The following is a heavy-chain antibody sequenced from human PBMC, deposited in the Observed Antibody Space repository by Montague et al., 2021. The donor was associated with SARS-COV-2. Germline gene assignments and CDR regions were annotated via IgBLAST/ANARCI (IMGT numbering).Heavy chain of an antibody. V-gene: IGHV4-39*01. CDR3: ASPGVYYDSSGLLGFDY. CDR1: GGSTSSSSYY. J-gene: IGHJ4*02. D-gene: IGHD3-22*01. Sequence: SETLSLTCTVPGGSTSSSSYYWGWIRQPPGKGLEWIGSIYYSGSTYYNPSLKSRVTISVDTSKNQFSLKLSSVTAADTAVYYCASPGVYYDSSGLLGFDYWGQGTTVTVSS. CDR2: IYYSGST.